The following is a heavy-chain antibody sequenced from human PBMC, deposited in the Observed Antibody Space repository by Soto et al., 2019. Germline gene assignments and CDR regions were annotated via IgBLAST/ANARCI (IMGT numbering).Heavy chain of an antibody. J-gene: IGHJ4*02. CDR1: GGSISSYY. Sequence: QVQLQESGPGLVKPSETLSLTCTVSGGSISSYYWSWIRQPPGKGLEWIGYIYYSGSTNYNPSLKSRITISVDTSKNQFSLKLSSVTAADTAVYYCARQKGYGYYFGYWGQGTLVTVSS. CDR2: IYYSGST. V-gene: IGHV4-59*08. D-gene: IGHD5-12*01. CDR3: ARQKGYGYYFGY.